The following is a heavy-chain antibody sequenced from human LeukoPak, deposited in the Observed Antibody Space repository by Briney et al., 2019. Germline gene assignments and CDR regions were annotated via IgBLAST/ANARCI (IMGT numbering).Heavy chain of an antibody. V-gene: IGHV1-69-2*01. CDR1: GYTFTDYY. CDR2: VDPEDGET. Sequence: ASVKVSCKVSGYTFTDYYMHWVQQAPGKGLEWMGLVDPEDGETIHAEKFQGRVTITADTSTDTAYMELSSLRSEDTAVYYCATARIMITFGGAAPRQDNDYWGQGTLATVSS. D-gene: IGHD3-16*01. J-gene: IGHJ4*02. CDR3: ATARIMITFGGAAPRQDNDY.